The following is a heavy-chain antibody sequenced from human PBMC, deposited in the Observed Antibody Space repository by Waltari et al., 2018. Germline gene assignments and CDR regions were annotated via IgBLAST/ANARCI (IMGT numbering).Heavy chain of an antibody. J-gene: IGHJ4*02. CDR2: INPDGSVK. Sequence: VQVVESGGGLVRPGGSLRLSCVASQFPFRNYHMSWVRQAPGKGLEWVANINPDGSVKFYVDSVKGRFIISRDNAKNSLYLQLNSLRDEDTAMYYCTTLSGDNFWGQGTLVIVSS. D-gene: IGHD6-25*01. V-gene: IGHV3-7*01. CDR3: TTLSGDNF. CDR1: QFPFRNYH.